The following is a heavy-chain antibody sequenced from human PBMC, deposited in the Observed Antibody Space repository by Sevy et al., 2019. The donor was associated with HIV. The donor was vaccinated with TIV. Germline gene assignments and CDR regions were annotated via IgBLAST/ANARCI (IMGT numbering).Heavy chain of an antibody. CDR2: IYPGDSDT. J-gene: IGHJ6*02. CDR1: GYSFTSYW. V-gene: IGHV5-51*01. Sequence: GESLKISCKGSGYSFTSYWIGWVRQMSGKGLEWMGIIYPGDSDTRYSPSFQGQVTISADKSISTAYLQWSSLKASDTAMYYCARHPHDILTGYYGMDVWGQGTTVTVSS. CDR3: ARHPHDILTGYYGMDV. D-gene: IGHD3-9*01.